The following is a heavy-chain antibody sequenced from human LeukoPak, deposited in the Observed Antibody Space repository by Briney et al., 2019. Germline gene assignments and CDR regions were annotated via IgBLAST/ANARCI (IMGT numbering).Heavy chain of an antibody. CDR3: AKPAGGTMIVVVITTGGGQYDY. D-gene: IGHD3-22*01. J-gene: IGHJ4*02. V-gene: IGHV4-39*07. Sequence: SETLSLTCTVSGVSISSSSYYWGWIRQPPGKGLEWIGSIYYSGSTYYNPSLKSRVTISVDTSKNRFSLKLSSVTAADTAVYYCAKPAGGTMIVVVITTGGGQYDYWGQGTLVTVSS. CDR1: GVSISSSSYY. CDR2: IYYSGST.